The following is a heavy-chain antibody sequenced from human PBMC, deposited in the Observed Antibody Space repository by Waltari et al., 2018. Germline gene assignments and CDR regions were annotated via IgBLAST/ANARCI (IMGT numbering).Heavy chain of an antibody. CDR3: AGDRAIGLFFDY. CDR1: GDSISGNYW. Sequence: QVQLQESGQGLVKPSGTLSLTCAVSGDSISGNYWWSWVLQSPEKGLEWIGQVYHSGKTHYNPSRQSRVTISVDKPKNQFSLNLNSVTAADTAVYYCAGDRAIGLFFDYWGRGTLVTVSS. CDR2: VYHSGKT. V-gene: IGHV4-4*02. J-gene: IGHJ4*02. D-gene: IGHD2-2*01.